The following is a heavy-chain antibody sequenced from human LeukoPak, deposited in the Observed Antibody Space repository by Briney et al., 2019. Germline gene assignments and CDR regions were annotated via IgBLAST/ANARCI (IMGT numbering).Heavy chain of an antibody. J-gene: IGHJ4*02. V-gene: IGHV3-43*02. CDR2: ISGDGGST. CDR3: ARESETSGWYDY. D-gene: IGHD6-19*01. Sequence: GSLRLSCAAPGFIFDNYAIHWVRQAPGKGLEWVSLISGDGGSTFYADSVRGRFTISRDSTRKSLSPQMSSLRSEDTALYYCARESETSGWYDYWGQGTLVTVSS. CDR1: GFIFDNYA.